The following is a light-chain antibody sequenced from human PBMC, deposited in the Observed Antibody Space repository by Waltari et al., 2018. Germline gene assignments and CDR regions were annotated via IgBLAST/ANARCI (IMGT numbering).Light chain of an antibody. CDR2: RAS. Sequence: EIVLTQSPGTASLSPGERATLSCRASQSVGSSSLAWYQQKPGQAPRLVIYRASRRATGIPDRFSGSGSGTDFSLTISRLEPEDFAVCYCQQHGTLPATFGQGTKVEIK. V-gene: IGKV3-20*01. CDR1: QSVGSSS. CDR3: QQHGTLPAT. J-gene: IGKJ1*01.